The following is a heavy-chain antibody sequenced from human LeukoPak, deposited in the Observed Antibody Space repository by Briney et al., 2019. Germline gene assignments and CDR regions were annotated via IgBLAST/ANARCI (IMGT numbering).Heavy chain of an antibody. CDR2: INHSGST. CDR1: GGSFSGYY. J-gene: IGHJ4*02. D-gene: IGHD6-6*01. Sequence: PSETLSLTCAVYGGSFSGYYWSWIRQPPGKGLEWIGEINHSGSTNYNPSLKSRVTISVDTSKNQFSLKLSSVTAADTAVYYCAREDSSSYTNSFDYWGQGTLVTVSS. V-gene: IGHV4-34*01. CDR3: AREDSSSYTNSFDY.